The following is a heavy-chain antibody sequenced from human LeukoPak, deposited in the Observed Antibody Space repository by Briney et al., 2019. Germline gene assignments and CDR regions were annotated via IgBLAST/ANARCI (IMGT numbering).Heavy chain of an antibody. J-gene: IGHJ4*02. CDR3: ARSEDSSRDPWGLPIYYFHY. Sequence: ASVKVSCKASGYTFTVCYMHWVRQAPGQGLEWMGWINPNSGGTNYAQKFQGRVTMTRDTSISTAYMELSRLRSDDTAVYYCARSEDSSRDPWGLPIYYFHYWGQGTLVTVSS. CDR1: GYTFTVCY. D-gene: IGHD6-13*01. CDR2: INPNSGGT. V-gene: IGHV1-2*02.